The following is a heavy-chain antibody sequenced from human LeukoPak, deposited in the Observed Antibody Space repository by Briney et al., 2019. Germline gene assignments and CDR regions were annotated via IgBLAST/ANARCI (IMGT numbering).Heavy chain of an antibody. Sequence: SETLSLTCTVSGGSISSYYWSWIRQPPGKGLEWIGYIYDSGSTNYNPSLRSRVTILEDTPKNQFSLKLRSVTAADTAVYYCARPGKNNWYYFEYWGQGTLVTVSS. CDR3: ARPGKNNWYYFEY. J-gene: IGHJ4*02. CDR1: GGSISSYY. CDR2: IYDSGST. D-gene: IGHD1-1*01. V-gene: IGHV4-59*08.